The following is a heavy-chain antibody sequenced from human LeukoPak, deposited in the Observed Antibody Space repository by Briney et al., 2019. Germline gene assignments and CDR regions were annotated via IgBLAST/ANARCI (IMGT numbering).Heavy chain of an antibody. Sequence: GRSLRLSCAASGFTFSRYGMHWVRQAPGKGLEWVAVISYDGSNKYYADSVKGRFTISRDNSKNTLYLQMNSLRPDDTAVYYCAKERGGDCYPPYGMDVWGQGTTVTVSS. CDR1: GFTFSRYG. J-gene: IGHJ6*02. D-gene: IGHD2-21*02. V-gene: IGHV3-30*18. CDR2: ISYDGSNK. CDR3: AKERGGDCYPPYGMDV.